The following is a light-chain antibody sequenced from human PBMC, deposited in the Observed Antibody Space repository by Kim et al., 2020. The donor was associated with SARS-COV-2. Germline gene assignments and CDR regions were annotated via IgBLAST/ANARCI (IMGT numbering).Light chain of an antibody. CDR2: SSN. J-gene: IGLJ2*01. V-gene: IGLV1-44*01. CDR1: CSNIGNNP. CDR3: AAWDDSLNGVI. Sequence: GQSASFSCSGSCSNIGNNPVHWYQQLPGMAPKRLIHSSNHRPSGVPDLFSGSKSGTSASLAISGLQSEHEAEYYCAAWDDSLNGVIFGGGTQLTVL.